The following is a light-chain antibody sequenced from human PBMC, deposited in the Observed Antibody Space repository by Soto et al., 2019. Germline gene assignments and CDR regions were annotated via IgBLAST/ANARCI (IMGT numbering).Light chain of an antibody. CDR1: SSDVGSYDY. J-gene: IGLJ1*01. CDR3: SSYTTRSTLV. CDR2: NVN. V-gene: IGLV2-18*02. Sequence: QSALIQPPSVSGSPGQSVTISCTGTSSDVGSYDYVSWYQQHPGTVPKPMIYNVNTRPSGVPDRFSGSKSGNTASMTISGLQAEDEADYYCSSYTTRSTLVFGSGTKVTVL.